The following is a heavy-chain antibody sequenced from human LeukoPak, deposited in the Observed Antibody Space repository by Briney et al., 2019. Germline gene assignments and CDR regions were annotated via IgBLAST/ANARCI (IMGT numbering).Heavy chain of an antibody. D-gene: IGHD3-22*01. CDR2: IYSGGST. CDR1: GFTVSSNY. J-gene: IGHJ6*03. V-gene: IGHV3-66*02. Sequence: GGSLRLSCAASGFTVSSNYMSWVRQAPGKGLEWVSVIYSGGSTYYADSVKGRFTISRDNSKNTLYLQMNSLRAEDTAVYYCARAVRGYDSSGYYYYYYMDVWGKGTTVTVSS. CDR3: ARAVRGYDSSGYYYYYYMDV.